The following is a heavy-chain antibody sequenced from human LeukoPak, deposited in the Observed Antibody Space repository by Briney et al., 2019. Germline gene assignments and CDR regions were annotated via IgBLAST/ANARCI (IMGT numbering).Heavy chain of an antibody. D-gene: IGHD5/OR15-5a*01. CDR1: GYTFTSYY. V-gene: IGHV1-46*01. J-gene: IGHJ6*02. Sequence: ASVKVSCKASGYTFTSYYMHWVRQAPGQGLEWMGIINPSGGSTSYAQKFQGRVTMTRDTSTSTVYMELSSLRSEDTAVYYCARDRRVYDFPYYYGIDVWGQGTTVTVSS. CDR3: ARDRRVYDFPYYYGIDV. CDR2: INPSGGST.